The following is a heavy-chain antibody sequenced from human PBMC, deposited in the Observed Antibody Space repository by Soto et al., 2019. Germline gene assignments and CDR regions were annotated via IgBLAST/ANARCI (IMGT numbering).Heavy chain of an antibody. CDR1: GFTLSSYA. CDR2: ISGSGGST. V-gene: IGHV3-23*01. Sequence: PGGSLRLSCAASGFTLSSYAMTWVRQAPGKGLEWVSTISGSGGSTYYADSVKGRFTISRDNSKHTLYLQMNSLRAEDTAVYYCAKHQVTTVTHFDYWGQGTLVTVSS. CDR3: AKHQVTTVTHFDY. D-gene: IGHD4-17*01. J-gene: IGHJ4*02.